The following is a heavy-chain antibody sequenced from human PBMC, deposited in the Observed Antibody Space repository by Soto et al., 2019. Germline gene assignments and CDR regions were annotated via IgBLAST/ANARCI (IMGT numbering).Heavy chain of an antibody. CDR2: ISYDGSNK. V-gene: IGHV3-30*18. Sequence: QVQLVESGGGVVQPGRSLRLSCAASGFTFSSYGMHWVRQAPGKGLEWVAVISYDGSNKYYADSVKGRFTISRDNSKNTLYLQMNSLRAEDTAVYYCAKDRSLGFDYWGQGTLVTVSS. CDR3: AKDRSLGFDY. J-gene: IGHJ4*02. CDR1: GFTFSSYG. D-gene: IGHD3-16*01.